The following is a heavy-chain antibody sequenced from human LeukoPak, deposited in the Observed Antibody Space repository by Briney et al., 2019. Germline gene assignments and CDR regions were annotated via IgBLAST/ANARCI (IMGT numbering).Heavy chain of an antibody. CDR1: GGSFSGYY. V-gene: IGHV3-23*01. D-gene: IGHD4-17*01. CDR3: AIRLVLDAFDI. CDR2: ISGSGSST. J-gene: IGHJ3*02. Sequence: ETLSLTCAVYGGSFSGYYWSWIRQPPGKGLEWVSAISGSGSSTYYGDSVKGRFTISRDNSKNTLYLQMNSLRAEDTAMYYCAIRLVLDAFDIWGQGTMVTVSS.